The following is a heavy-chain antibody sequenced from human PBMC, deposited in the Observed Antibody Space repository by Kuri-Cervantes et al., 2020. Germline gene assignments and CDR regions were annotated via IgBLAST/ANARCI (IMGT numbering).Heavy chain of an antibody. V-gene: IGHV4-61*01. CDR1: GGSVSSGSYY. CDR2: IYYSGST. J-gene: IGHJ3*02. D-gene: IGHD1-26*01. Sequence: ESLKISCTVSGGSVSSGSYYWSWIRQPPGKGLEWIGYIYYSGSTNYNPTLKSRVTISVDTSKNQFSLKLSSVTAADTAVYYCARGHLVGAPIVVDAFDIWGQGTMVTVSS. CDR3: ARGHLVGAPIVVDAFDI.